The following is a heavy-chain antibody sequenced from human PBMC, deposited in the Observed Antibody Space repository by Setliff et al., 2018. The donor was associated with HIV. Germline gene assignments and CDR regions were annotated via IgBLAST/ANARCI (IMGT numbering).Heavy chain of an antibody. D-gene: IGHD3-9*01. V-gene: IGHV4-39*01. CDR3: ARQTWEYYDTLTGYYRSPKNFDS. Sequence: TLSLTCTVPGGSINRSNYYWGWIRQPPGKGLEWIGTMSYTGSTYYDPSLKSRVTISLDTSKNQFFLKLSSVTAPDTAIYYCARQTWEYYDTLTGYYRSPKNFDSWGQGTLVTVSS. CDR2: MSYTGST. CDR1: GGSINRSNYY. J-gene: IGHJ4*02.